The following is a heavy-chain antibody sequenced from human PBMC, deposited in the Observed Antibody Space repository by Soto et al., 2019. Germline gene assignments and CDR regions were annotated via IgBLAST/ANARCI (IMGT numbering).Heavy chain of an antibody. CDR1: GGSFSNNA. D-gene: IGHD4-17*01. Sequence: QVRLVQSEAEVKKPGSSVKVSCKASGGSFSNNAIIWVRQAPGQGLEWMGVIILPFGTPNYAQTFQGRVTITADESMTTAYMELSGLRSEDTAVYYCARGPDYEGYFDYWGRGTLVTVSS. CDR2: IILPFGTP. V-gene: IGHV1-69*12. CDR3: ARGPDYEGYFDY. J-gene: IGHJ4*02.